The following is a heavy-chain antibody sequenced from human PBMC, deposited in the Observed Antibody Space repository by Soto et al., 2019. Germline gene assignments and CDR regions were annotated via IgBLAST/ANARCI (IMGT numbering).Heavy chain of an antibody. V-gene: IGHV3-23*01. D-gene: IGHD5-12*01. CDR2: ISGSGVST. CDR1: GFTFSSYA. J-gene: IGHJ6*03. CDR3: AKPYSGYDNYYYYYMDV. Sequence: EVQLLESGGGLVQPGGSLRLSCAASGFTFSSYAMSWVRQAPGKGLEWVSAISGSGVSTYYADSVKGRFTISRDNSKNTLYLQMNSLRAEDTAVYYCAKPYSGYDNYYYYYMDVWGKGTTVTVSS.